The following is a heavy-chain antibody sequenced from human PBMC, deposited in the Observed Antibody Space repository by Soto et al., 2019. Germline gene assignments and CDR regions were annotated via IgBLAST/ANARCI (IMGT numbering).Heavy chain of an antibody. J-gene: IGHJ6*02. CDR3: ARSDCSGGSCYPYYYYGMDV. D-gene: IGHD2-15*01. Sequence: PSETLSLTCTVSGGSISSYYWSWIRQPPGKGLEWIGYIYYSGSTNYNPSLKSRVTISVDTSKNQFSLKLSSVTAADTAVYYCARSDCSGGSCYPYYYYGMDVWGQGTTVTVSS. CDR2: IYYSGST. CDR1: GGSISSYY. V-gene: IGHV4-59*08.